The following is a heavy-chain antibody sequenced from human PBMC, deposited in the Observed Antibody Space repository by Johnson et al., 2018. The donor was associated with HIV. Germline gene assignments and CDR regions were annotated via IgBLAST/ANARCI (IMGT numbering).Heavy chain of an antibody. J-gene: IGHJ3*02. D-gene: IGHD6-6*01. Sequence: VQLVESGGGVVQPGRSLRLSCAASGFTVSSNYMSWVRQAPGKGLESVSVVYSGGNTYYADSVKGRFTISRDNSKNTLYLQMNSLIVEDTAVYYCAREESSSSRDGFDIWGQGTMVTVSS. CDR2: VYSGGNT. CDR3: AREESSSSRDGFDI. V-gene: IGHV3-66*01. CDR1: GFTVSSNY.